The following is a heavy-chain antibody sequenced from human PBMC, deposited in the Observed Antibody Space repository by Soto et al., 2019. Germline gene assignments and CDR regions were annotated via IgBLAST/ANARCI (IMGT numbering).Heavy chain of an antibody. J-gene: IGHJ4*02. V-gene: IGHV3-23*01. D-gene: IGHD2-15*01. CDR2: SRGNGET. CDR3: AKIGWAPVVADWEFDH. Sequence: GGSLRLSCATSGFTFSNYAMSWVRQAPGKGLDWVSASRGNGETFYADSVRGRFTISRDNSKNTLYLQMNSLRAEDTAVYYCAKIGWAPVVADWEFDHWGQGTLVTVSS. CDR1: GFTFSNYA.